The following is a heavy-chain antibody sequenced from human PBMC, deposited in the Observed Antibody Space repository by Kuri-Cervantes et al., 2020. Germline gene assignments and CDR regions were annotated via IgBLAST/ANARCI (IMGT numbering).Heavy chain of an antibody. CDR2: ISAYNGNT. CDR1: GYTFTSYG. V-gene: IGHV1-18*01. J-gene: IGHJ6*02. CDR3: ARCGFGELLMNLCYYGMDV. Sequence: ASVKVSCKASGYTFTSYGISWVRQAPGQGLEWMGWISAYNGNTNYAQKLQGRVTMTTDTSTSTAYMELRSLRSEDTAVYYCARCGFGELLMNLCYYGMDVWGQGTTVTVSS. D-gene: IGHD3-10*01.